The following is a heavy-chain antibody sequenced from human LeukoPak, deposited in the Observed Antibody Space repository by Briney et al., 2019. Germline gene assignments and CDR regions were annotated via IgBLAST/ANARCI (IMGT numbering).Heavy chain of an antibody. CDR1: GFAFSAYW. V-gene: IGHV3-74*01. J-gene: IGHJ4*02. CDR3: ATSKDGLGDC. D-gene: IGHD3/OR15-3a*01. CDR2: ITTDGSDS. Sequence: GGSLRLSCEVSGFAFSAYWMSWVRQAPGKGLEWVSRITTDGSDSGYADPVKGRFTVSRDNAKNTLYLQMNSLRVEDTAMYYCATSKDGLGDCWGRGTLVTVSS.